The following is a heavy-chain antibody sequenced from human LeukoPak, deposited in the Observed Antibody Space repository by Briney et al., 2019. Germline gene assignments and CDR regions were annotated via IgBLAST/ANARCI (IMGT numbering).Heavy chain of an antibody. CDR2: IKQDGSVK. D-gene: IGHD3-10*01. Sequence: PGGSLRLSCAASGFTFTSYWMTWVRKAPGKGLEWVANIKQDGSVKNYVDSLRGRFTISRDNAKDSLYLQMNSLRAEDTAVYFCARNYYYRFDYWGQGTLVAVSS. CDR1: GFTFTSYW. V-gene: IGHV3-7*01. J-gene: IGHJ4*02. CDR3: ARNYYYRFDY.